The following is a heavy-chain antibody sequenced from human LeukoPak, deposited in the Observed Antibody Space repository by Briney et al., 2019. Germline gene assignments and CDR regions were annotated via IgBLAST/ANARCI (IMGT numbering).Heavy chain of an antibody. CDR1: GFTFSSYA. V-gene: IGHV3-15*01. D-gene: IGHD3-10*01. CDR3: TTEENYYGSGSLDY. CDR2: IKAKAHGGTI. Sequence: GGSLRLSCAASGFTFSSYAMNWVRQAPGKGLEWVGRIKAKAHGGTIEYAAPVKGRFTISRDDSKNTLYLQMNSLKTEDTAVYYCTTEENYYGSGSLDYWGQGTLVTVSS. J-gene: IGHJ4*02.